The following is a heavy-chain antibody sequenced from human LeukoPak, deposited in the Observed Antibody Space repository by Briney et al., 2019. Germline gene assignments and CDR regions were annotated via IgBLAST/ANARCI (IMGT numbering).Heavy chain of an antibody. Sequence: GESLKISCKGSGYSFTSYWIVWVRQMPGKGPEWKGIIYPGDSDTRYSPSFQGQVTISADKSISTAYLQWSSLKASDTAMYFCFFKKKTAYEIDYWGQGTLVTVSS. D-gene: IGHD2-21*01. CDR1: GYSFTSYW. CDR3: FFKKKTAYEIDY. CDR2: IYPGDSDT. J-gene: IGHJ4*02. V-gene: IGHV5-51*01.